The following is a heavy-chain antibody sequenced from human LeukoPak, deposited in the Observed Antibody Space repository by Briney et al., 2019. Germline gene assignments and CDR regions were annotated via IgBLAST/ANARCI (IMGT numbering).Heavy chain of an antibody. CDR2: MNQDGSEK. CDR1: GFTFSSYW. Sequence: QTGGSLRLSCAASGFTFSSYWMSWVRQAPGKGLEWVANMNQDGSEKYYVDSVKGRFTISRDNSKNTLYLQMNSLRAEDTAVYYCARVADTSDVLLEAFDIWGQGTMVTVSS. D-gene: IGHD1-20*01. J-gene: IGHJ3*02. V-gene: IGHV3-7*03. CDR3: ARVADTSDVLLEAFDI.